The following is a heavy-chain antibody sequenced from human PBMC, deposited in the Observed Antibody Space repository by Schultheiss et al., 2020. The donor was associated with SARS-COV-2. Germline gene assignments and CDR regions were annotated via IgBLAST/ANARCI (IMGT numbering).Heavy chain of an antibody. CDR2: ISYDGSNK. J-gene: IGHJ2*01. V-gene: IGHV3-30*03. CDR3: ARGSPLDWYFDL. Sequence: GGSLRLSCAASGFSFSDYHMSWIRQAPGKGLEWVAVISYDGSNKYYADSVKGRFTISRDNSKNTLYLHMNSLRVEDTGLYYCARGSPLDWYFDLWGRGTLGTVSS. CDR1: GFSFSDYH.